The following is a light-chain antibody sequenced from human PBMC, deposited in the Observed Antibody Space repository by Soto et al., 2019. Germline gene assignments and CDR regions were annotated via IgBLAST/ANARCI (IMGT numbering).Light chain of an antibody. J-gene: IGLJ2*01. CDR1: SSDVGGYNY. CDR3: SSYRTKSSVV. CDR2: EVS. V-gene: IGLV2-14*01. Sequence: QSALTQPASVSGSPGQSITISCTGTSSDVGGYNYVSWYQHHPGKAPKLMIYEVSSRPSGVSNRFFGSKSGNTASLTISGLQTEDEADYFCSSYRTKSSVVFGGGTKVTAL.